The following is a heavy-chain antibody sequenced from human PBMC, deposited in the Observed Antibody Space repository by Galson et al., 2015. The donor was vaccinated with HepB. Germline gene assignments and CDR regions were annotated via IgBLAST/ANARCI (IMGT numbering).Heavy chain of an antibody. D-gene: IGHD6-19*01. V-gene: IGHV3-30*03. CDR2: ISYDGNNK. Sequence: SLRLSCAASGLTFSSYGMHWVRQAPGKGLEWVALISYDGNNKYYADSVKGRFTISRDNSKNTLYLQMNSLRSEDTAVYYCARDVPGKAVFLFVYWGQGTLITVSS. J-gene: IGHJ4*02. CDR1: GLTFSSYG. CDR3: ARDVPGKAVFLFVY.